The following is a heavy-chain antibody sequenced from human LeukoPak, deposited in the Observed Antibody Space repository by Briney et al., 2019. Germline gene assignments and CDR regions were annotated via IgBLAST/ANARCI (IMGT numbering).Heavy chain of an antibody. D-gene: IGHD4/OR15-4a*01. V-gene: IGHV3-21*04. CDR3: ARDPGAFPYFFDS. J-gene: IGHJ4*02. CDR2: ISSSGTYI. Sequence: GGSLRLSCAASGFTLSSYSMNWVRQAPGKGLEWVSSISSSGTYIYYADSVKGRFTISRDSANNSLYLQMNSLRVEDTAVYFCARDPGAFPYFFDSWGQGTLVTVSS. CDR1: GFTLSSYS.